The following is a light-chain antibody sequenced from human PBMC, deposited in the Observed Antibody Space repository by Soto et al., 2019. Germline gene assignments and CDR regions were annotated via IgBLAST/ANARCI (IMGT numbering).Light chain of an antibody. CDR1: QSVSSSY. CDR3: QQYGSSPIT. J-gene: IGKJ5*01. CDR2: VDS. Sequence: EIVLTQSPGTLSLSPGERATLSCRASQSVSSSYLAWYQQKPGQAPRFHIYVDSSRATGIPDRFSGSGSGTDFTLTISRLEPEDFAVYYCQQYGSSPITFGQGTRLEIK. V-gene: IGKV3-20*01.